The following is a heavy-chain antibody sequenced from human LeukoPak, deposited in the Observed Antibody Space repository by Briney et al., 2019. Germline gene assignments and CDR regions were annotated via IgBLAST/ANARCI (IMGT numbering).Heavy chain of an antibody. D-gene: IGHD3/OR15-3a*01. J-gene: IGHJ4*02. V-gene: IGHV3-11*04. Sequence: GGSLRLSCAASGFTYSEYYMTWIRQAPGKGLEWVSYITSSATTYYADSVKGRFTISRDNAKNSLYLQMNSLRAEDTAVCYCARARGPNAYWGQGTLVTVSS. CDR3: ARARGPNAY. CDR2: ITSSATT. CDR1: GFTYSEYY.